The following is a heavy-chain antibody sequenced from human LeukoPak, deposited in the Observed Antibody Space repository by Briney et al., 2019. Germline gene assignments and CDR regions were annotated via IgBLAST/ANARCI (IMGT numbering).Heavy chain of an antibody. CDR3: AYSSSPRGYNWFDP. J-gene: IGHJ5*02. V-gene: IGHV3-21*01. D-gene: IGHD6-13*01. Sequence: GGSLRLSCAASGFTFSSYSMNWVRQAPGKGLEWVSSISSSSSYIYYADSVKGRFTISRDNAKNSLYLQMNSLRAEDTAVYYCAYSSSPRGYNWFDPWGQGTLVTVSS. CDR2: ISSSSSYI. CDR1: GFTFSSYS.